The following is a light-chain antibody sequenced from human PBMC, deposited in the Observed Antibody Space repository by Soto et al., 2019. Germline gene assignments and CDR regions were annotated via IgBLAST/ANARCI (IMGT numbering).Light chain of an antibody. CDR1: TSNIVNNV. CDR3: GTWDYSVTAFV. CDR2: TNN. Sequence: QSVLTQPPSVSAAPGEKVTISCSGRTSNIVNNVVSWYRQLPGAAPQLLIHTNNKRPSGVSDRFSGSKSGSSATLGITGLQTGDEAHYYGGTWDYSVTAFVFGGGTKLTVL. J-gene: IGLJ2*01. V-gene: IGLV1-51*01.